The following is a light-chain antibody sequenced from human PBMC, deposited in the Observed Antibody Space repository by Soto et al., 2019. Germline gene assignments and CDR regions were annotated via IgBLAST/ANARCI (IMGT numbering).Light chain of an antibody. J-gene: IGLJ1*01. Sequence: QSVLTQPPSVSAAPGQKVTISCSGSSSNIGNNYVSWYQQLPGTAPKLLIYDNNKRPSGIPDRFSGSKSGTSATLGITGLQTGDEVDYYCGTWDSSLSAWVFGTGTKVAGL. CDR1: SSNIGNNY. CDR2: DNN. CDR3: GTWDSSLSAWV. V-gene: IGLV1-51*01.